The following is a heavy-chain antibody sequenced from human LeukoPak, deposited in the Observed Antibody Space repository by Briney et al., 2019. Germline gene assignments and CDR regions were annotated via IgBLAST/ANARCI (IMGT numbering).Heavy chain of an antibody. V-gene: IGHV4-59*01. CDR3: TRSPPGGQQWLVVDS. J-gene: IGHJ4*02. CDR1: GGSFSGYY. Sequence: SETLSLTCAVYGGSFSGYYWSWIRQPPGKGLEWIGYVYYSGTTNYNPSLKSRVTMSVDTSKNQFFLKLNSVTAADTAVYYCTRSPPGGQQWLVVDSWGQGTLVTVSS. CDR2: VYYSGTT. D-gene: IGHD6-19*01.